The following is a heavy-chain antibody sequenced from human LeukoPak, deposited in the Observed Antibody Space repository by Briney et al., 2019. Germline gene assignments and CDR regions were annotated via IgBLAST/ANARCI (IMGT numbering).Heavy chain of an antibody. CDR2: ISSNGGST. Sequence: PGGSLRLSCTASGFTFSSHAMHWVRQAPGKGLEYVSAISSNGGSTYYANSVKGRFTISRDNSKNTLYLQMNSLRAEDTAVYYCAKVADSSGYYYFDYWGQGTLVTVSS. V-gene: IGHV3-64*01. J-gene: IGHJ4*02. CDR3: AKVADSSGYYYFDY. CDR1: GFTFSSHA. D-gene: IGHD3-22*01.